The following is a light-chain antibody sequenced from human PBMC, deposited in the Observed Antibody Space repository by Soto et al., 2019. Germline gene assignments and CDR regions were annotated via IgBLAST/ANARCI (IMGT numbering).Light chain of an antibody. Sequence: EIVLTQSPATLSLSPGERATLSCRASQSINNYLAWYQQKPGQAPRLLIYDASLRVTGSPARFSGSGSGTDFTLTISSLEPDDFATYYCQHRSNWPGFTFGPGTQVEIK. V-gene: IGKV3-11*01. CDR3: QHRSNWPGFT. J-gene: IGKJ3*01. CDR2: DAS. CDR1: QSINNY.